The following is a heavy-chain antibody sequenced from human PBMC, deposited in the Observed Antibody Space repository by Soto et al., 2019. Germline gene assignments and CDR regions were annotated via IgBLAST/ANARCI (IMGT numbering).Heavy chain of an antibody. CDR1: GYTFTNYA. V-gene: IGHV1-3*05. J-gene: IGHJ5*02. CDR3: ARGVPLWFDP. D-gene: IGHD3-10*01. Sequence: QVQLVQSGAEEKKPGASVKVSCKASGYTFTNYAMHWVRQAPGQRLEWMGWINAGNGNTKYSQKFQGRVTITRDTSASTAYMELSSLRADDTAVYYCARGVPLWFDPWGQGTLVTVSS. CDR2: INAGNGNT.